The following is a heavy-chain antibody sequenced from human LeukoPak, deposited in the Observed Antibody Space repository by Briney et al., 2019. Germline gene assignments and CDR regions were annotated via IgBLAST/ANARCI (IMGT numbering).Heavy chain of an antibody. CDR1: SGSINSGSYY. V-gene: IGHV4-61*02. Sequence: PSETLSLTCTVSSGSINSGSYYWNWIRQPAGKGLEWIGRIYSSGSTNYNPSLKSRVTISVDTSKNQFSLKLSSVTAADTAVYYCARVTRQWLAGYYYYMDVWGKGTTVTVSS. D-gene: IGHD6-19*01. CDR3: ARVTRQWLAGYYYYMDV. CDR2: IYSSGST. J-gene: IGHJ6*03.